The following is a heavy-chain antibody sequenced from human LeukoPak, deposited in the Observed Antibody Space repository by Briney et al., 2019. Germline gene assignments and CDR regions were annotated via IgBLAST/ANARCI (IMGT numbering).Heavy chain of an antibody. CDR3: AREGEDLRFLEWLPRDGMDV. J-gene: IGHJ6*02. D-gene: IGHD3-3*01. Sequence: PSETLSLTCTVSGGSISSYYWSWIRQPAGKGLEWIGRMYTSGSTNYNPSLKSRVTMSVDTSKNQFSLKLSSVTAADTAVYYCAREGEDLRFLEWLPRDGMDVWGQGTTVTVSS. CDR1: GGSISSYY. CDR2: MYTSGST. V-gene: IGHV4-4*07.